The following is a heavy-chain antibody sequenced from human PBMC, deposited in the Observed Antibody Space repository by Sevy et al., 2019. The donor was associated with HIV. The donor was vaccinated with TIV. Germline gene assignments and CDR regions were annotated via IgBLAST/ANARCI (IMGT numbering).Heavy chain of an antibody. CDR1: GYTFPSYD. Sequence: ASVKVSCKASGYTFPSYDINWVRQATGQGLEWMGLMNPNTGDTAYAQKFQGRVTMTRNTSTSTAYMELSSLRPEDTAVYYCASVSPCGGDCYYFHYWGQGTLVTVSS. V-gene: IGHV1-8*01. CDR2: MNPNTGDT. CDR3: ASVSPCGGDCYYFHY. J-gene: IGHJ4*02. D-gene: IGHD2-21*02.